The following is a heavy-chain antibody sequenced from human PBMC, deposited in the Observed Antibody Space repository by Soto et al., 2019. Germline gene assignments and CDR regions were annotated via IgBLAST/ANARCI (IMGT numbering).Heavy chain of an antibody. CDR1: GFSLSTRGVG. J-gene: IGHJ4*02. D-gene: IGHD3-10*01. Sequence: SGPTLVNPTQTLTLTCTFSGFSLSTRGVGVGWIRQSPGKALEWLGLIYWNDDKRYSPSLKSRLTITKDTSKKQVVLTMTNMDPVDTATYYCAHRGYFYGSGTRTFHYWGQGTLVTVSS. V-gene: IGHV2-5*01. CDR2: IYWNDDK. CDR3: AHRGYFYGSGTRTFHY.